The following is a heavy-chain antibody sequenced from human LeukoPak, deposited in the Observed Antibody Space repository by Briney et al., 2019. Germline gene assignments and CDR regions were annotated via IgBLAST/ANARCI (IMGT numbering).Heavy chain of an antibody. J-gene: IGHJ4*02. Sequence: ASVKVSCKASGYTFTSYDINWVRQATGQGLEWMGWMNPNSGNTGYAQKFQGRVTMTRNTSISTAYMELSSLRSEDTAVYYCARVFFYVSGSYPVFDYWGQGTLVTVSS. V-gene: IGHV1-8*01. CDR3: ARVFFYVSGSYPVFDY. CDR1: GYTFTSYD. D-gene: IGHD3-16*02. CDR2: MNPNSGNT.